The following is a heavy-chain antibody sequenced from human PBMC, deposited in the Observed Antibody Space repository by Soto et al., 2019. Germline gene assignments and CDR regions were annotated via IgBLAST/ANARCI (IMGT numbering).Heavy chain of an antibody. CDR1: GFTFSSYA. J-gene: IGHJ6*02. V-gene: IGHV3-23*01. CDR2: ISGSGGST. D-gene: IGHD4-17*01. Sequence: GGSLRLSCAASGFTFSSYAMSWVRQAPGKGLEWVSAISGSGGSTYYADSVKGRFTISRDNSKNTLYLQMNSLRAEDTAVYYCAKDEPDYGGSQTRYYYYGMDVWGQGTTVTVSS. CDR3: AKDEPDYGGSQTRYYYYGMDV.